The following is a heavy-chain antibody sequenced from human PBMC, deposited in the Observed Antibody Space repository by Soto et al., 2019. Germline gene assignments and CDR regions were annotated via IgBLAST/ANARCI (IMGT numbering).Heavy chain of an antibody. CDR2: IIPILAVT. J-gene: IGHJ4*02. CDR3: AARYCSAATCFNPGAY. D-gene: IGHD2-8*02. Sequence: SVKVSCKVSGDTFNTYTISWVRQAPGQGLEWMGRIIPILAVTIYSRKFQGRLSITADESTSTAYMEVSSLRSEDTAIYYCAARYCSAATCFNPGAYWGQGTLVTAPQ. CDR1: GDTFNTYT. V-gene: IGHV1-69*02.